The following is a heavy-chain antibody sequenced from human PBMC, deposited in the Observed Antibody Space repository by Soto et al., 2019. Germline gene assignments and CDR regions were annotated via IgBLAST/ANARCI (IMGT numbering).Heavy chain of an antibody. V-gene: IGHV3-48*01. CDR1: GFRFSDYS. D-gene: IGHD3-10*01. Sequence: GSLRLSCAASGFRFSDYSMNWVRQAPGRGLEWVSYISSSSFTIHYADSVEGRFAISRDNAKNSLYLQMNSLRAEDTAVYYCARIDIVSGGYKDYYYMDVWGKGTTVTVSS. CDR2: ISSSSFTI. J-gene: IGHJ6*03. CDR3: ARIDIVSGGYKDYYYMDV.